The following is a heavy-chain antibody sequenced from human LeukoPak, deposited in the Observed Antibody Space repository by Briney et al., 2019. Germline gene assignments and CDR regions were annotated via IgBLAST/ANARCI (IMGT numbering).Heavy chain of an antibody. D-gene: IGHD3-10*01. J-gene: IGHJ4*02. CDR1: GFTLSSYW. Sequence: QTGGPLSLSCAASGFTLSSYWMSWVRQAPGKGLEGVANIKQDGSEKYYVDSVKGRFTISRDNAKNSLYLQMNSLRAEDTAVYYCAREYYYGSRSPGFDYWGQGTLVTVSS. CDR3: AREYYYGSRSPGFDY. V-gene: IGHV3-7*01. CDR2: IKQDGSEK.